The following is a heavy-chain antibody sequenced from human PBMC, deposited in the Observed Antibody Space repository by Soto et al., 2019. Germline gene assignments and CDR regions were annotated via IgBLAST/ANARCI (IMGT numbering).Heavy chain of an antibody. CDR2: IRSKAYGGTT. D-gene: IGHD6-13*01. V-gene: IGHV3-49*03. J-gene: IGHJ4*02. CDR3: TGTGYSSSYTFDY. CDR1: GFTFGDYA. Sequence: GGSLRLSCTASGFTFGDYAMSWFRQAPGKGLEWVGFIRSKAYGGTTEYAASVKGRFTISRDDSKSIAYLQMNSLKTEDTAVYYCTGTGYSSSYTFDYWGQGTLVTVSS.